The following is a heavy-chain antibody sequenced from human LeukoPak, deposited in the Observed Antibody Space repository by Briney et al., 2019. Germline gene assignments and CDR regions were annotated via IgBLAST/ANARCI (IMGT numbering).Heavy chain of an antibody. J-gene: IGHJ4*02. CDR2: IYNRGSTA. Sequence: PSQTLSLTCTVSGGSISSSGYYWSWIRQHPGKALEWIGYIYNRGSTAYYSASLKSRINISADTSKNQFSLKLSSVTDADTAVYHCARGHYDSSGYYHLDYWGQGTLVTVSS. CDR3: ARGHYDSSGYYHLDY. CDR1: GGSISSSGYY. D-gene: IGHD3-22*01. V-gene: IGHV4-31*03.